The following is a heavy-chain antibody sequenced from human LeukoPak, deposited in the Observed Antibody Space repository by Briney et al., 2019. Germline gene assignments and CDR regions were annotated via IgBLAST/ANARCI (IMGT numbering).Heavy chain of an antibody. D-gene: IGHD1-26*01. V-gene: IGHV3-48*04. Sequence: GGSLRLSCAASGFTFSSYSMNWVRQAPGKGLEWVSYISSSSSTIYYADSVKGRFTISRDNAKNTLYLQMNSLRAEDTAVYYCAKGPRVGTLNFDYWGQGTLVTVSS. CDR3: AKGPRVGTLNFDY. CDR2: ISSSSSTI. CDR1: GFTFSSYS. J-gene: IGHJ4*02.